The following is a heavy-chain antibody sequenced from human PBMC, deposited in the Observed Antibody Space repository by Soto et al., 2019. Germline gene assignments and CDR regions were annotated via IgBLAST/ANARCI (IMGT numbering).Heavy chain of an antibody. V-gene: IGHV1-2*02. J-gene: IGHJ5*02. CDR2: INPNSGGT. CDR3: ARDYPPDYYDSSGYYFGGWFDL. CDR1: GYTFTGYY. Sequence: ASVKVSCKASGYTFTGYYMHWLRQAPGQGLEWMGWINPNSGGTNYAQKFQGRVTMTRDTSISTAYMELSRLRFDDTAVYYCARDYPPDYYDSSGYYFGGWFDLWGQGTLVTVSS. D-gene: IGHD3-22*01.